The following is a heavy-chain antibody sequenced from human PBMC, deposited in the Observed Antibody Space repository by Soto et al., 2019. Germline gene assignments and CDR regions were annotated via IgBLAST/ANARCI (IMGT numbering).Heavy chain of an antibody. D-gene: IGHD3-3*01. J-gene: IGHJ5*02. CDR1: GYTFTSYY. Sequence: ASVKVSCKASGYTFTSYYMHWVRQAPGQGLEWMGIINPSGGSTSYAQKFQGRVTMTRDTSTSTVYMELSSLRSEDTAVYYCAREGGPRSVGYYSRKNNWFDPWGQGTLVTVSS. CDR3: AREGGPRSVGYYSRKNNWFDP. CDR2: INPSGGST. V-gene: IGHV1-46*01.